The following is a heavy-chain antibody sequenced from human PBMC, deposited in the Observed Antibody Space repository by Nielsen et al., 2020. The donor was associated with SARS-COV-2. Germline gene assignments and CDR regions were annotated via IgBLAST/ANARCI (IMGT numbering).Heavy chain of an antibody. CDR1: GFNFRGYW. CDR3: AKDGDSSGYSDN. CDR2: IKLDGSEK. V-gene: IGHV3-7*03. Sequence: GGSLRLSCVVSGFNFRGYWMTWVRQAPGKGLEWVGNIKLDGSEKYYVDSVKGRFTISRDNARNTLYLQMNSLRDEDTAVYHCAKDGDSSGYSDNWGPGTLVTVSS. D-gene: IGHD3-22*01. J-gene: IGHJ4*02.